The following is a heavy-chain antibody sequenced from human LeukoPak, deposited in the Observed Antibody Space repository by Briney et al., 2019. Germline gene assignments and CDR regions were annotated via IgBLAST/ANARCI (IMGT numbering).Heavy chain of an antibody. D-gene: IGHD3-22*01. CDR1: GGSISSGDYY. Sequence: PSETLSLTCTVSGGSISSGDYYWSWIRQPSGKGLEWIGYIYYSGSTYYNPSLKSRVTISVDTSKNQFSLKLSSVTAADTAVYYCAREGSSGYYLYYYYMDVWGKGTTVTVSS. CDR2: IYYSGST. CDR3: AREGSSGYYLYYYYMDV. J-gene: IGHJ6*03. V-gene: IGHV4-30-4*08.